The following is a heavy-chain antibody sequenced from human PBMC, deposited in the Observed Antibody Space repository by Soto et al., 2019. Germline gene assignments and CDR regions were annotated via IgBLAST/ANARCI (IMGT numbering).Heavy chain of an antibody. CDR2: IIPIFGTA. V-gene: IGHV1-69*13. Sequence: SVKVSCKASGGTFSSYAISWVRQAPGQGLEWMGGIIPIFGTANYAQKFQGRVTITADESTSTAYMELRSLRSDDTAVYYCARSSRYSYGSDYWGQGTLLTVSS. CDR1: GGTFSSYA. D-gene: IGHD5-18*01. J-gene: IGHJ4*02. CDR3: ARSSRYSYGSDY.